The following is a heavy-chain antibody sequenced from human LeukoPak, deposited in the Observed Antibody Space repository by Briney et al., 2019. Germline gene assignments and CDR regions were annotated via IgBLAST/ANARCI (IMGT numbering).Heavy chain of an antibody. Sequence: GGPLTLSCAASGFTFSSYAMSWVRQAPGKGLEWVSAISGSGGSTYYADSVKGRFTISRDNSKNTLYLQMNSLRAEDTAVYYCAKDCSSTSCYPFDPWGQGTLVTVSS. CDR3: AKDCSSTSCYPFDP. CDR1: GFTFSSYA. J-gene: IGHJ5*02. CDR2: ISGSGGST. D-gene: IGHD2-2*01. V-gene: IGHV3-23*01.